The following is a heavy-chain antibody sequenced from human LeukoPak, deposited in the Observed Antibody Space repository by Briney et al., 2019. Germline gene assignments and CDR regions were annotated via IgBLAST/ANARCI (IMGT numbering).Heavy chain of an antibody. V-gene: IGHV4-34*01. J-gene: IGHJ5*02. CDR2: INHSGST. D-gene: IGHD6-13*01. CDR3: ARHALTSQGLMGQQLIKNWFDP. Sequence: SETLSLTCAVYGGSFSGYYWSWIHQPPGKGPEWIGEINHSGSTNYNPSLKSRVTISVDTSKNQFSLKLSSVTAADTAVYYCARHALTSQGLMGQQLIKNWFDPWGQGTLVTVSS. CDR1: GGSFSGYY.